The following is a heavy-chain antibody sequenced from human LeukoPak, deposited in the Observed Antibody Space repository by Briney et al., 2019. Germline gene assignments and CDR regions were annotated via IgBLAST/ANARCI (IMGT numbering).Heavy chain of an antibody. V-gene: IGHV4-59*02. CDR1: GDSVSSHY. J-gene: IGHJ3*01. CDR2: VSYSGGT. Sequence: SETLSLTCTVSGDSVSSHYWSWIRRTPGKGLEWIGYVSYSGGTNYNPSLKRRVSISLDTSKNQFSLKLSSPAAADPAVYYCARAPMAITTSAFPDAFDFWGQGTMVTVSS. CDR3: ARAPMAITTSAFPDAFDF. D-gene: IGHD5-12*01.